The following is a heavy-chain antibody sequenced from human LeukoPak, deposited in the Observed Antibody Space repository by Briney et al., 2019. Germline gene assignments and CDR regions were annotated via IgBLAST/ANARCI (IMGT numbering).Heavy chain of an antibody. CDR3: ARHYGQWLVQN. Sequence: EPSETLSLTCTVSGGSISSYYWSWIRQPPGKGLEWIGYIYYSGSTNYNPSLKSRVTISVDTSKNQFSLKLSSVTAADTAVYYCARHYGQWLVQNWGQGTLVTVSS. CDR2: IYYSGST. D-gene: IGHD6-19*01. CDR1: GGSISSYY. V-gene: IGHV4-59*08. J-gene: IGHJ4*02.